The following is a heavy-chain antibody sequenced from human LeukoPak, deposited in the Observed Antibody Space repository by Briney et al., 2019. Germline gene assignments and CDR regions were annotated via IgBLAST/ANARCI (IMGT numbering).Heavy chain of an antibody. V-gene: IGHV3-33*01. CDR1: GFTFSNYG. J-gene: IGHJ6*02. D-gene: IGHD4-17*01. CDR2: IWYDGSNK. CDR3: ARDRRGDYNFTHSYYYYGMDV. Sequence: GRSLRLSCAASGFTFSNYGMQWVRQAPGKGLEWVALIWYDGSNKYYADSVKGRFTISRDNSKNTLYLQMNSLRAEDTAVYYCARDRRGDYNFTHSYYYYGMDVWGQGTTVTVSS.